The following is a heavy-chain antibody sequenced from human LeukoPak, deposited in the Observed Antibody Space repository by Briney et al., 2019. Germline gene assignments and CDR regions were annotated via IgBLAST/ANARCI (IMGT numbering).Heavy chain of an antibody. J-gene: IGHJ3*02. CDR2: IYPGDSDT. V-gene: IGHV5-51*01. Sequence: GESLKISCKGSGYSFTSYWIGWVRQMPGKGLEWMGIIYPGDSDTRYSPSFQGQVTISADKSISTAYLQWSSLKASDTAMYYCARRGGNSESLDLHAFDIWGQGTMVTVSS. CDR3: ARRGGNSESLDLHAFDI. CDR1: GYSFTSYW. D-gene: IGHD4-23*01.